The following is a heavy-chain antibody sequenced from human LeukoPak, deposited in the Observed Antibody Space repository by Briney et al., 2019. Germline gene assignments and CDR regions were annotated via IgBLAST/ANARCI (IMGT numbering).Heavy chain of an antibody. J-gene: IGHJ4*02. Sequence: PGGSLRLSCAASGFTFSSYWMSWVRQAPGKGLEWVANIKQDGSEKYYVDSVKGRFTISRDNAKNSLYLQMNSLRAEDTAVYYCARVRGSMVRGVIFGYWGQGTLVTVSS. D-gene: IGHD3-10*01. CDR2: IKQDGSEK. CDR3: ARVRGSMVRGVIFGY. CDR1: GFTFSSYW. V-gene: IGHV3-7*01.